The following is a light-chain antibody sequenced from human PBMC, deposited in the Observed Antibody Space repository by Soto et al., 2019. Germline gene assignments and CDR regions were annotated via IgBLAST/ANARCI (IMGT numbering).Light chain of an antibody. J-gene: IGLJ1*01. CDR2: DVS. CDR3: SSYTSSSTSCV. CDR1: SSDVGGYDY. V-gene: IGLV2-14*01. Sequence: QSALTQPASVSGSPGQSITISCTGSSSDVGGYDYVSWYQQHPGKPPKLMIYDVSNRPSGVSDRFSGSKSGNTASLTISGLQDEDEADYYCSSYTSSSTSCVFGTGTKLTVL.